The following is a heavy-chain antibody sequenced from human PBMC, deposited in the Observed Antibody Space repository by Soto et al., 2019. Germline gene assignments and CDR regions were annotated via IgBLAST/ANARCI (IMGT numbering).Heavy chain of an antibody. CDR1: GFTFSSYS. Sequence: GGSLRLSCAASGFTFSSYSMNWVRQAPWKGLEWVSYISSSSSTIYYADSVKGRFTISRDNAKNSLYLQMNSLRDEDTAVYYCARDPRGSGYSSSWTGFYWGQGTLVTVST. V-gene: IGHV3-48*02. J-gene: IGHJ4*02. CDR3: ARDPRGSGYSSSWTGFY. D-gene: IGHD6-13*01. CDR2: ISSSSSTI.